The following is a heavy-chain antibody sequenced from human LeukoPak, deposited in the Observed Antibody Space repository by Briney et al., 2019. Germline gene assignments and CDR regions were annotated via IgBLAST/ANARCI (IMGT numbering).Heavy chain of an antibody. CDR1: GYTFTNYG. CDR2: ISGYNANT. CDR3: ARGPNDNVRGIHARAPNDYVWGTYPDAAEYFQH. Sequence: ASVKVSCKASGYTFTNYGITWVRQAPGQGLEWMGWISGYNANTIDAQKPQGRVTMTTDTSTDTAYMELTSLRSDDTAVYYCARGPNDNVRGIHARAPNDYVWGTYPDAAEYFQHWGQGTLVIVSS. J-gene: IGHJ1*01. V-gene: IGHV1-18*01. D-gene: IGHD3-16*02.